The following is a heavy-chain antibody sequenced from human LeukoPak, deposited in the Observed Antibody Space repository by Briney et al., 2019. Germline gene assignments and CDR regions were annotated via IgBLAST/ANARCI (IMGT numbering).Heavy chain of an antibody. D-gene: IGHD3-10*01. J-gene: IGHJ4*02. Sequence: PGASLRLSCAASGFTFSSYAMSWVRQAPGKGLEWVSAISGSGGSTYYADSVKGRFTISRDNSKNTLYLQMNSLRAEDTAVYYCAKDPGSDPDWYYFDYWGQGTLVTVSS. V-gene: IGHV3-23*01. CDR2: ISGSGGST. CDR1: GFTFSSYA. CDR3: AKDPGSDPDWYYFDY.